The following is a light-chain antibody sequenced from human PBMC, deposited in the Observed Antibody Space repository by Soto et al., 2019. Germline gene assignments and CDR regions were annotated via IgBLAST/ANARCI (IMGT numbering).Light chain of an antibody. V-gene: IGKV2-28*01. CDR1: QNLLHRDGYNY. J-gene: IGKJ5*01. Sequence: DIVMTQSPLSLPITPGEPASISCRSSQNLLHRDGYNYLDWYLQKPGQSPQLLIYLGSSRASGVPDRFSGSGSGTDFTLKISRVEAEDVGVYYCMQALQSPTTFGQGTRLEIK. CDR2: LGS. CDR3: MQALQSPTT.